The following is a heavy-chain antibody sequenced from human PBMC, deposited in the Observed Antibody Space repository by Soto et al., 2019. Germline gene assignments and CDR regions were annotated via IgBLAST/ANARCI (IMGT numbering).Heavy chain of an antibody. CDR3: ARGRRYSSSWYFFVS. CDR2: IYYSGST. V-gene: IGHV4-30-4*01. D-gene: IGHD6-13*01. CDR1: GGYTTRGDYY. Sequence: PSEPLSLTCTVSGGYTTRGDYYWTWIRQPPGKGLEWIGYIYYSGSTGYNSSLRSRSTLSVDTSKNQFSLKLSSVTAADTAVYYCARGRRYSSSWYFFVSWGQGTLGT. J-gene: IGHJ5*01.